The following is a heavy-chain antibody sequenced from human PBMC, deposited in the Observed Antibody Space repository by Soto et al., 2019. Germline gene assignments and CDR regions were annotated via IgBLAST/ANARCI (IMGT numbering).Heavy chain of an antibody. CDR2: IYYSGST. CDR1: GGSISRGGYY. Sequence: SETLSLTCTVSGGSISRGGYYWSWIRQHPGKGLEWIGYIYYSGSTYYNPSLKSRVTISVDTSKNQFSLKLSSVTAADTAVYYCASGTAMNAFDIWGQGTMVTVS. J-gene: IGHJ3*02. CDR3: ASGTAMNAFDI. V-gene: IGHV4-31*03. D-gene: IGHD5-18*01.